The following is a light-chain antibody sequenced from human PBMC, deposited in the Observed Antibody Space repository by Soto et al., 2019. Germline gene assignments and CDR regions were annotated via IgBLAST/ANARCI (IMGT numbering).Light chain of an antibody. J-gene: IGLJ3*02. Sequence: QSVLTQPPSVSGAPGQRXTXSXXXXXXXXGGGYDVHWYQQLPGTAPKLLIYGNSNRPSGVPDRFSGSKSGTSASLAITGLQAEDEADYYCQSYDSSLSGYGFGGGTKLTVL. CDR3: QSYDSSLSGYG. CDR2: GNS. CDR1: XXXXGGGYD. V-gene: IGLV1-40*01.